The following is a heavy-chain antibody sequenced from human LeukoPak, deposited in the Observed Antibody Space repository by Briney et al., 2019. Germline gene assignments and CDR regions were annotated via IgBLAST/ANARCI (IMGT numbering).Heavy chain of an antibody. CDR3: AKEPLGYGDPPPY. CDR1: GFTFSSYN. CDR2: ITISTTLI. J-gene: IGHJ4*02. D-gene: IGHD4-17*01. Sequence: PGGSLRLSCAASGFTFSSYNMNWVRQAPGKGLEWVAYITISTTLIYYADSVKGRFTISRDNAKNTQYLQMNSLRAEDTAVYYCAKEPLGYGDPPPYWGQGTLVTVSS. V-gene: IGHV3-48*01.